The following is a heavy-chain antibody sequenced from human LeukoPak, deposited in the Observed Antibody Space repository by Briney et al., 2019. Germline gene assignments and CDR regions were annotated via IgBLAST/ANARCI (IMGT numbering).Heavy chain of an antibody. CDR1: GGSISSYY. Sequence: PSETLSLTCTVSGGSISSYYWSWLRQPPGKGLEWIGYIYYSGSTNYNPSLKSRVTISVDTSKNQFSLKLSSVTAADTAVYYCARELSSGAFDIWGQGTMVTVSS. CDR2: IYYSGST. J-gene: IGHJ3*02. V-gene: IGHV4-59*01. CDR3: ARELSSGAFDI. D-gene: IGHD3-10*01.